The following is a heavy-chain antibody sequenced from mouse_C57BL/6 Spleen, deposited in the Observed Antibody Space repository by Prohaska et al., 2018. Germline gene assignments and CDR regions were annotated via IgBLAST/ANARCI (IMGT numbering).Heavy chain of an antibody. V-gene: IGHV1-26*01. CDR2: INPNNGGT. J-gene: IGHJ2*01. D-gene: IGHD2-5*01. CDR3: ARGDSNLYYFDY. Sequence: KISCKASGYTFTDYYMNWVKQSHGKSLEWIGDINPNNGGTSYNQKFKGKATLTVDKSSSTAYMELRSLTSEDSAVYYCARGDSNLYYFDYWGQGTTLTVSS. CDR1: GYTFTDYY.